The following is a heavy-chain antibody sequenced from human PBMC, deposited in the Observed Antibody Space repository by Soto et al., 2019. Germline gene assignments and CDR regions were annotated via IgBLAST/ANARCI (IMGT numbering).Heavy chain of an antibody. CDR3: ARGSHLAITMVRGVREARFDY. CDR1: GVSFSCYY. Sequence: SETLSLTCAVYGVSFSCYYWTWIRQPPGTGLEWIGEINHSGSTNYNPSLKSRVTISVDTSKNQFSLKLSSVTAADTAVYYCARGSHLAITMVRGVREARFDYWGQGTLVTVSS. V-gene: IGHV4-34*01. CDR2: INHSGST. D-gene: IGHD3-10*01. J-gene: IGHJ4*02.